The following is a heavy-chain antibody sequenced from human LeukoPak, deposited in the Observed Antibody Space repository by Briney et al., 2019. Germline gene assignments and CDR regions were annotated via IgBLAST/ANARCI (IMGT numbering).Heavy chain of an antibody. V-gene: IGHV3-23*01. CDR3: AKRGVVIRVILVGFHKEAYYFDS. CDR2: ISDSGGST. CDR1: GFTFSSYA. D-gene: IGHD3-22*01. Sequence: GGSLRLSCAASGFTFSSYAMTWVRQAPGKGLEWVAGISDSGGSTNYADSVKGRFTISRDSPKNTLYLQMTSLRAEDTAVYLCAKRGVVIRVILVGFHKEAYYFDSWGQGALVTVSS. J-gene: IGHJ4*02.